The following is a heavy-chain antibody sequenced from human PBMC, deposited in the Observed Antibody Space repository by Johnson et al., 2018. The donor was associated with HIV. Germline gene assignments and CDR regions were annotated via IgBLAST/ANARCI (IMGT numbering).Heavy chain of an antibody. CDR3: ARGMYYNFWSGYGIRWDAFDI. V-gene: IGHV3-13*01. CDR1: GFTFSSYD. Sequence: VQLVESGGGLVQPGGSLRLSCAASGFTFSSYDMHWVRQATGKGLEWVAAVGTAGDTFYPGSVKGRFTISRADAKNSLYLQMNSLSAGDTAVYYCARGMYYNFWSGYGIRWDAFDIWGQGTMVTVSS. CDR2: VGTAGDT. J-gene: IGHJ3*02. D-gene: IGHD3-3*01.